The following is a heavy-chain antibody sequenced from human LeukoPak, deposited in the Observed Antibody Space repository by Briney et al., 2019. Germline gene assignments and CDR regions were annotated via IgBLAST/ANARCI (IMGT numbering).Heavy chain of an antibody. J-gene: IGHJ4*02. D-gene: IGHD3-3*01. Sequence: GGSLRLSCAASGFTFSSYGMHWVRQAPGKGLEWVAVISYDGSNKYYADSVKGRFTISRDNSKNTLYLQMNSLRAEDTAVYYCAKGEYATIFGVVINPPDYWGQGTLVTVSS. V-gene: IGHV3-30*18. CDR1: GFTFSSYG. CDR3: AKGEYATIFGVVINPPDY. CDR2: ISYDGSNK.